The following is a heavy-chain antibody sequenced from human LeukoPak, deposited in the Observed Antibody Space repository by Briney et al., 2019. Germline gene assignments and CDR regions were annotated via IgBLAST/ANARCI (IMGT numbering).Heavy chain of an antibody. Sequence: GASVKVSCKASGYTFTGYYMHWVRQAPGQGLEWMGWMNPNSGNTGYAQKFQGRVTITRNTSISTAYMELSSLRSEDTAVYYCARGSIGKGAALDYWGQGTLVTVSS. D-gene: IGHD6-13*01. CDR2: MNPNSGNT. V-gene: IGHV1-8*03. CDR1: GYTFTGYY. J-gene: IGHJ4*02. CDR3: ARGSIGKGAALDY.